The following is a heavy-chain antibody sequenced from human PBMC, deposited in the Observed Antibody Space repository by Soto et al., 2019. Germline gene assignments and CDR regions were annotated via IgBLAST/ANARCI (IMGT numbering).Heavy chain of an antibody. D-gene: IGHD2-21*02. J-gene: IGHJ6*02. CDR1: GFSLSTSGVG. Sequence: QITLKESGPTLVKPTQTLTLTCTFSGFSLSTSGVGVGWIRQPPGKALEWLALIYWDNDKRYSPSLQSRLTSTQDTSKNQVVLTMSNMAPVDTATYYCVHSRCGGDCLQSYPSHYYYGMDVWGQGTTVTVSS. CDR2: IYWDNDK. V-gene: IGHV2-5*02. CDR3: VHSRCGGDCLQSYPSHYYYGMDV.